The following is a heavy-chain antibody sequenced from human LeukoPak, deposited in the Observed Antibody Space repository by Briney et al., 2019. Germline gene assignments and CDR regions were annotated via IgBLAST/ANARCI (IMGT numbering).Heavy chain of an antibody. CDR1: GGSISSYY. Sequence: SETLSLTCTVSGGSISSYYWSWIRQPPGKGLEWIGEINHSGSTNYNPSLKSRVTIPVDTSKNQFSLKLSSVTAADTAVYYCARVELSYYGMDVWGQGTTVTVSS. V-gene: IGHV4-34*01. CDR3: ARVELSYYGMDV. D-gene: IGHD1-7*01. J-gene: IGHJ6*02. CDR2: INHSGST.